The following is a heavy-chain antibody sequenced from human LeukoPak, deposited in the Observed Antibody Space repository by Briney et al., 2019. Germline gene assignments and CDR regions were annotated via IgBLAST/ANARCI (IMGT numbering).Heavy chain of an antibody. J-gene: IGHJ4*02. V-gene: IGHV4-30-4*08. CDR1: GGSISSGDYY. D-gene: IGHD2-2*01. CDR3: ASGPTMRGIVVVPAAIVS. Sequence: PSQTLSLTCTVSGGSISSGDYYWSWIRQPQGKGLEWIGYIYYSGSTYYNPSLKSRVTISVDTSKNQFSLKLSSVTAADTAVYYCASGPTMRGIVVVPAAIVSWGQGTLVTVSS. CDR2: IYYSGST.